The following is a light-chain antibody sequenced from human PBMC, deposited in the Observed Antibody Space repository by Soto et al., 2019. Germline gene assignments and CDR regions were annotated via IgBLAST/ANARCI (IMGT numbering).Light chain of an antibody. CDR3: ATWDSNTHTV. CDR1: SGHSSYI. V-gene: IGLV4-60*02. Sequence: QSVLTQSSSASASLGSSVKLTCTLSSGHSSYIIAWHQQQPGKAPRYLMKLEGSGSYNKGSGVPDRFSGSSSGADRYLTISNLQFEDEADYSCATWDSNTHTVFGGGTKLTVL. CDR2: LEGSGSY. J-gene: IGLJ3*02.